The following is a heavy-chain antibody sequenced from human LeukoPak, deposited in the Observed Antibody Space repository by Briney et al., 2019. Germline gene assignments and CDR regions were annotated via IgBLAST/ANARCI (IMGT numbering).Heavy chain of an antibody. Sequence: SVKVSCKASGGTFSSYAISWVRQAPGQGLEWMGGIIPIFGTANYAQKFQGRVTITADESTSAAYMELSSLRSEDTAVYYCARAVVPAAIPYYFDYWGQGTLVTVSS. CDR2: IIPIFGTA. V-gene: IGHV1-69*13. CDR1: GGTFSSYA. CDR3: ARAVVPAAIPYYFDY. J-gene: IGHJ4*02. D-gene: IGHD2-2*01.